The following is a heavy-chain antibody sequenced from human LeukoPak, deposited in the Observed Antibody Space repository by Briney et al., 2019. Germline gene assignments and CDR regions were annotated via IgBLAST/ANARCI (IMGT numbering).Heavy chain of an antibody. CDR3: ARCHGDFWNGYGAFDI. Sequence: ASVKVSCKASGYTFISYGISWVRQALGQGLEWMGWISAYNGNTNYAQKLQGRVTMTTDTSTSTAYMELRSLRSDDTAVYYCARCHGDFWNGYGAFDIWGQGTMVTVSS. V-gene: IGHV1-18*01. D-gene: IGHD3-3*01. J-gene: IGHJ3*02. CDR1: GYTFISYG. CDR2: ISAYNGNT.